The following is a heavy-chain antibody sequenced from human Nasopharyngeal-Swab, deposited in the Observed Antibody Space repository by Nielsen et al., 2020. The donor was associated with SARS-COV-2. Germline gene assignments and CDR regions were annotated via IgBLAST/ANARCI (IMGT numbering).Heavy chain of an antibody. CDR1: GFTFSSYA. CDR2: ISGSGDTT. J-gene: IGHJ6*03. Sequence: GGSLRLSCAASGFTFSSYAMSWARQAPGKGLEWVSIISGSGDTTYYADSVKDRFTISRDNAGSSLFLQMDSLRAEDTAVYYCARGGFCSATNCYVPYYYYHMDVWGKGTTVTVSS. D-gene: IGHD2-2*01. CDR3: ARGGFCSATNCYVPYYYYHMDV. V-gene: IGHV3-23*01.